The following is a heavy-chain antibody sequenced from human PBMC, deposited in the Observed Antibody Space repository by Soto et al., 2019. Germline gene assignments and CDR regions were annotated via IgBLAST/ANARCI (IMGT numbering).Heavy chain of an antibody. Sequence: EVKLLESGGGLVQPGGSMRLSCEASGFPFWTYSMSWVRQAPRKGLEWVSGISGSGTATYYTDSVKGRFTVSRDNSKDTLFLQMNTLRVEDTAVYYCAKRFYREEDGYNFFDSWGQGTLVTVSS. CDR3: AKRFYREEDGYNFFDS. J-gene: IGHJ4*02. V-gene: IGHV3-23*01. CDR2: ISGSGTAT. D-gene: IGHD5-12*01. CDR1: GFPFWTYS.